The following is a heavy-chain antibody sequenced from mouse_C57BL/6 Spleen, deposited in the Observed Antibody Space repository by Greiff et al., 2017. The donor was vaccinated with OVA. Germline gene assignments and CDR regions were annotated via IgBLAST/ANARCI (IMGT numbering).Heavy chain of an antibody. CDR3: ARDWKTWFAY. CDR1: GFTFSDYG. CDR2: ISSGSSTI. V-gene: IGHV5-17*01. D-gene: IGHD4-1*01. Sequence: EVKVEESGGGLVKPGGSLKLSCAASGFTFSDYGMHWVRQAPEKGLEWVAYISSGSSTIYYADTVKGRFTISRDNAKNTLFLQMTSLRSEDTAMYYCARDWKTWFAYWGQGTLVTVSA. J-gene: IGHJ3*01.